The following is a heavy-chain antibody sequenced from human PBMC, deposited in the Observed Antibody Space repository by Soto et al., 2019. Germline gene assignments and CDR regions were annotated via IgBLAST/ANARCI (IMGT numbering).Heavy chain of an antibody. CDR1: GASVSSYY. J-gene: IGHJ4*02. CDR2: IYYNGET. D-gene: IGHD3-22*01. V-gene: IGHV4-59*02. Sequence: SETLSLTCAVSGASVSSYYWSWIRQPPGKGLEWIGYIYYNGETKYNPSLKSRVTISLDTSKNQFSLKLNSVTAADTAVYFCARDRYSSSHDFDYWGQGNLVTVSS. CDR3: ARDRYSSSHDFDY.